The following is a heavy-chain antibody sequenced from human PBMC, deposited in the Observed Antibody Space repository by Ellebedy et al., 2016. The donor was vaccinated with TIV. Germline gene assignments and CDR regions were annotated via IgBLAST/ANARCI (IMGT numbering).Heavy chain of an antibody. D-gene: IGHD1-26*01. CDR3: ARVPSGGRATGYYYYYMDV. Sequence: ASVKVSCKASGYTFTSYGISWVRQAPGQGLEWMGWISAYNGNTNYAQKLQGRVTMTTDKSTSTAYMELRSLRSDDTAVYYCARVPSGGRATGYYYYYMDVWGKGTTVTVSS. CDR2: ISAYNGNT. J-gene: IGHJ6*03. CDR1: GYTFTSYG. V-gene: IGHV1-18*01.